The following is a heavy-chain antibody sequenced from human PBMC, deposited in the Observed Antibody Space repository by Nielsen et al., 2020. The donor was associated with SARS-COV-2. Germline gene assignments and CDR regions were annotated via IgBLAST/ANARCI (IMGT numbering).Heavy chain of an antibody. CDR3: ASSLLWFGDPPDY. Sequence: GGSLRLSCAASGFTFDDYAMHWVRQAPGKGLEWVSGISWNSGSIGYADSVKGRFTISRDNSKNTLYLQMNSLRAEDTAVYYCASSLLWFGDPPDYWGQGTTVTVSS. D-gene: IGHD3-10*01. CDR1: GFTFDDYA. CDR2: ISWNSGSI. J-gene: IGHJ4*03. V-gene: IGHV3-9*01.